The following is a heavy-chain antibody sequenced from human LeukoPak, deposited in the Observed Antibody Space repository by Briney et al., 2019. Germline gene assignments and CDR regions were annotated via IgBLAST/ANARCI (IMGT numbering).Heavy chain of an antibody. CDR3: PRNCEWRGSYKPARGY. V-gene: IGHV1-2*02. D-gene: IGHD1-26*01. CDR1: GYTFTGHY. J-gene: IGHJ1*01. Sequence: AAVQVSCKASGYTFTGHYMHWVRRAPGPGLEWRGWSNPISEGTNYAQQFPHKATLTRDTSIRTAYMALRRLRSDDRTGRYFPRNCEWRGSYKPARGYWGQGPLVTVS. CDR2: SNPISEGT.